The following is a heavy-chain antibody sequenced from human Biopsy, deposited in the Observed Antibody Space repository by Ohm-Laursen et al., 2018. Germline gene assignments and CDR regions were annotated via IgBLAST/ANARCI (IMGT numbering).Heavy chain of an antibody. CDR1: GDTISTYY. Sequence: GTLSLTCTVSGDTISTYYWNWIRQTPGKGLEWIGYIHYTGHIRINPSLNSRATISVDTSKDQFSLKLSSLTAADTAIYYCARNRVDVVKVTTIGWNFNLWGRGTLVTVS. J-gene: IGHJ2*01. D-gene: IGHD5-12*01. V-gene: IGHV4-59*08. CDR2: IHYTGHI. CDR3: ARNRVDVVKVTTIGWNFNL.